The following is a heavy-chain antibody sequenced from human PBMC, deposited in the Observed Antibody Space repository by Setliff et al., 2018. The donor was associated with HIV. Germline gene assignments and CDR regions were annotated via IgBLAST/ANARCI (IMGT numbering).Heavy chain of an antibody. CDR3: ARGGPAVAYAVDV. CDR2: IYYSGST. CDR1: GGSISSGDYF. V-gene: IGHV4-30-4*08. Sequence: SETLSLTCTVSGGSISSGDYFWNWIRQPPGKGLEWIGYIYYSGSTYYNPSLKSRVTISLDTSKNQFSLNLTSVTAADTAAYYCARGGPAVAYAVDVWGQGTTVTVSS. J-gene: IGHJ6*02. D-gene: IGHD5-12*01.